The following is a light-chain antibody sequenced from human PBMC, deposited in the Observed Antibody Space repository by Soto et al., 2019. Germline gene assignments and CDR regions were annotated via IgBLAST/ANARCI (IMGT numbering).Light chain of an antibody. CDR3: HQYGYSPPWT. Sequence: EIVLTQSPGTLSLSPGERATLSCSASQTISSRYLAWYQQKPGQAPRLLIYGVSGRATGIPDRFSGSGSGTDFTLTISRLEPEDFAVYYCHQYGYSPPWTFGQGTKVEIK. J-gene: IGKJ1*01. V-gene: IGKV3-20*01. CDR1: QTISSRY. CDR2: GVS.